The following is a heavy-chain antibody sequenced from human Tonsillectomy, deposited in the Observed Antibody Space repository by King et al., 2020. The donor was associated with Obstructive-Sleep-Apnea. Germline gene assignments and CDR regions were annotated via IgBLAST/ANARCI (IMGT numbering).Heavy chain of an antibody. CDR1: GFTFSTYA. V-gene: IGHV3-30-3*01. D-gene: IGHD2-2*01. CDR3: ARDGPVVVPAAMPGFNWFDP. Sequence: VQLVESGGGVVQPGRSLRLSCAASGFTFSTYAMYWVRQAPGKGLVWVAVISSDGSNKYYADSVKGRFTISRDNSKNTLYLQMNSLRAEDTAVYYCARDGPVVVPAAMPGFNWFDPWGQGTLVIVSS. J-gene: IGHJ5*02. CDR2: ISSDGSNK.